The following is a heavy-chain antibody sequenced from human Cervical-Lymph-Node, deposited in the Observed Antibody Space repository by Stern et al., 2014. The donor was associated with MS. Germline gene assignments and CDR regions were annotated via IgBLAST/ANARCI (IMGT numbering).Heavy chain of an antibody. Sequence: EVQLVESGGGLVQPGGSLKLSCAASGFTFSGSAMHWVRQASGKGLEWVGRIRSKANSYATAYAGSVKGRFTISRDDSKNTAYLQMNSLKTEDTAVYYCTRHPFLGGMDVWGQGTTVTVSS. CDR2: IRSKANSYAT. CDR3: TRHPFLGGMDV. J-gene: IGHJ6*02. D-gene: IGHD2/OR15-2a*01. V-gene: IGHV3-73*01. CDR1: GFTFSGSA.